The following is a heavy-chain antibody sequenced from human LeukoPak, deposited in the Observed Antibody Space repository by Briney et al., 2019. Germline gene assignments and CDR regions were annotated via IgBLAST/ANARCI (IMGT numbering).Heavy chain of an antibody. V-gene: IGHV3-7*01. CDR2: IKQDGSEK. CDR3: ARCSSSSGWYEGY. J-gene: IGHJ4*02. Sequence: GGSLRLSCAASGFTFSTYWMSWVRQAPGKGLEWVANIKQDGSEKYYVDSVKGRFTISRDNAKNSLYLQMNSLRAEDTAVYYCARCSSSSGWYEGYWGQGTLVTVSS. D-gene: IGHD6-19*01. CDR1: GFTFSTYW.